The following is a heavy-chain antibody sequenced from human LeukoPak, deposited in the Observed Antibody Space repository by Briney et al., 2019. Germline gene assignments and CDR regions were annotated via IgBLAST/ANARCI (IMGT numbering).Heavy chain of an antibody. D-gene: IGHD2-15*01. V-gene: IGHV4-39*07. CDR3: ARDGWSSEGIPAY. CDR2: IYYSGST. J-gene: IGHJ4*02. Sequence: SETLSLTCTVSGGSISSSSYYWGWIRQPPGKGLEWIGSIYYSGSTYYNPSLKSRVTISVDTSKNQFSLKLSSVTAADTAVYYCARDGWSSEGIPAYWGQGTLVTVSS. CDR1: GGSISSSSYY.